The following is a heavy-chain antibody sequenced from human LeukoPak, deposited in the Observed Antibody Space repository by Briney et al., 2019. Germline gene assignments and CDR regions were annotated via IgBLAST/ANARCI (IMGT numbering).Heavy chain of an antibody. CDR3: ARDTNAFDI. CDR2: IIPIFGTA. V-gene: IGHV1-69*05. CDR1: GGTFSSYA. Sequence: SVKVSCKASGGTFSSYAISWVRQAPGQGLEWMGGIIPIFGTANYAQKFQGRVTMTRDTSISTAYMELSRLRSDDTAVYYCARDTNAFDIWGQGTMLTVSS. J-gene: IGHJ3*02.